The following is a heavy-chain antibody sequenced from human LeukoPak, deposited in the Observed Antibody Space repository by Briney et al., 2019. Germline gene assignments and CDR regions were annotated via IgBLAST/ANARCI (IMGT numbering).Heavy chain of an antibody. CDR3: ARDLIAVRPGWFDP. Sequence: GASVKVSCKASGYTFTTYGISWVRLAPGQGLEWMGWISAYNGNTNHAQQFQGRVTMTTDTSMSTAYMELRSLRSDDTAVYYCARDLIAVRPGWFDPWGQGSLVTVSS. CDR1: GYTFTTYG. D-gene: IGHD6-6*01. CDR2: ISAYNGNT. V-gene: IGHV1-18*01. J-gene: IGHJ5*02.